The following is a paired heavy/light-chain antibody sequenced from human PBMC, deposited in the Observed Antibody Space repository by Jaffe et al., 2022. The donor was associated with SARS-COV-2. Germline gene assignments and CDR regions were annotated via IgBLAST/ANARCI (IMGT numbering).Light chain of an antibody. V-gene: IGKV1-39*01. CDR2: AAS. CDR1: QSISNY. Sequence: DIQMTQSPSSLSASVGDRVTITCRASQSISNYLNWYQHKPGKAPKLLIYAASTLQGGVPSRFSGSGSGTDFTLTISSLQPEDFATYYCQQSYTTPWTFGQGTKVEIK. CDR3: QQSYTTPWT. J-gene: IGKJ1*01.
Heavy chain of an antibody. J-gene: IGHJ4*02. CDR2: ISSGGTT. V-gene: IGHV4-39*01. D-gene: IGHD1-26*01. Sequence: QLQLQESGPGLVKPSETLSLTCTVSGGSISSSTYYWGWIRQPPGRGLEWIGSISSGGTTYYNPSLKSRVTISVDTSKNQFSLTLSSVTAADTAVYYCARTHPNSVYFDYWGQGTLVTVSS. CDR1: GGSISSSTYY. CDR3: ARTHPNSVYFDY.